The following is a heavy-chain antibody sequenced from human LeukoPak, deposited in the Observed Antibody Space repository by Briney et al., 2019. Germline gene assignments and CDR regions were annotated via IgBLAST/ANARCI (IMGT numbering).Heavy chain of an antibody. Sequence: ASVKVSCKVSGYTLTELSMHWVRQAPGKGLEWMGGFDPEDGETIYAQKFQARVTMTEDTSTDTAYMELSSLRSEDTAVYYCAIVQPHYYDSSGYRDAFDIWGQGTMVTVSS. J-gene: IGHJ3*02. CDR1: GYTLTELS. CDR2: FDPEDGET. CDR3: AIVQPHYYDSSGYRDAFDI. V-gene: IGHV1-24*01. D-gene: IGHD3-22*01.